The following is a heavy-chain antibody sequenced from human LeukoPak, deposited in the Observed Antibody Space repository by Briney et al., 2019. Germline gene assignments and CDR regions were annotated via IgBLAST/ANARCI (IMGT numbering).Heavy chain of an antibody. Sequence: ASVKVSCKASGYTFTDSFIHWVRQAPGQGLEWMGLINPNSGGTKYAQKFQGRVTMTRDTSISTAYMELSRLGSDDTVVYYCARLRPDEHWGQGTLVTVSS. CDR3: ARLRPDEH. CDR2: INPNSGGT. CDR1: GYTFTDSF. J-gene: IGHJ4*02. V-gene: IGHV1-2*02.